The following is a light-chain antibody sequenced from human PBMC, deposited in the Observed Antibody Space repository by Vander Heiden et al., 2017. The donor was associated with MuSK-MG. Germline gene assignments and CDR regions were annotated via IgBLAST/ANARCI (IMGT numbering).Light chain of an antibody. CDR3: QQYGDSPIT. Sequence: DIVLTLSPDSLPLSPGDAATLSCRASLIVSRKYLAWYQQRPGQAPRLLISGASDRATGIPARFTGSGSGTDFSLTIRSLAPEDFAVYYCQQYGDSPITFGQGTRL. V-gene: IGKV3-20*01. CDR2: GAS. J-gene: IGKJ5*01. CDR1: LIVSRKY.